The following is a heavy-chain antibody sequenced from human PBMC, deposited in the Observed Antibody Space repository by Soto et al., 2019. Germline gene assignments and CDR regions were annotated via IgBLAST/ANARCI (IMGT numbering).Heavy chain of an antibody. Sequence: SETLSLTCAVSGGSTSNGNWWSWVRQPPGKGLEWIGYIYHRVSTNYNSSLKSRVTMTVDKSKNEFSLQLTSMTAADTAVYYCARGLFEVYGGDLDYWGQGILVTVSS. CDR1: GGSTSNGNW. CDR2: IYHRVST. D-gene: IGHD4-17*01. V-gene: IGHV4-4*02. J-gene: IGHJ4*02. CDR3: ARGLFEVYGGDLDY.